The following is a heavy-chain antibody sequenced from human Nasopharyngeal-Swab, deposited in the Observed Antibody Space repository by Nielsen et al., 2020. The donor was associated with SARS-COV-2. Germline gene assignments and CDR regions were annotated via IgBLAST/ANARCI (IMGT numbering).Heavy chain of an antibody. CDR3: ANWGHAFDI. Sequence: SETLSLTCAVYGGSLSGSYWSWIRQSPGKGLEWSGEVNHGGSTNYNPSLKSRVTLSVDTSKNQFSLKMRSVTVADTAVYFCANWGHAFDIWGQGTMITVSS. J-gene: IGHJ3*02. V-gene: IGHV4-34*01. CDR1: GGSLSGSY. CDR2: VNHGGST. D-gene: IGHD3-16*01.